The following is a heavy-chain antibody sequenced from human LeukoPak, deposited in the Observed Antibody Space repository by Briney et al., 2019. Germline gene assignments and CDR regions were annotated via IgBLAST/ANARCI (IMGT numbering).Heavy chain of an antibody. V-gene: IGHV3-66*01. CDR3: ARTPVAVAGMVDY. CDR2: IYPGGST. CDR1: GFSINRNY. Sequence: GGSLRLSCAASGFSINRNYMSWVRQAPGKGLEWVSVIYPGGSTYYAESVKGRFTISRDNAKNTLYLQMNSLRAEDTAVYYCARTPVAVAGMVDYWGQGTVVTVSS. J-gene: IGHJ4*02. D-gene: IGHD6-19*01.